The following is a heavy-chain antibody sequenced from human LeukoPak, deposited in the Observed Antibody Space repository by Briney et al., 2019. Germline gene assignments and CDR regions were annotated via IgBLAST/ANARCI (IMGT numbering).Heavy chain of an antibody. Sequence: SVKASCKASGFTFSSSAVQWVRQARGQRLEWIGWIVVGSGHTNYAQKFQERVTISRDMSTSTAHMELSSLRSEDTAVYYCAAATGAAAGSYAFDIWGQGTMVTVSS. D-gene: IGHD2-15*01. CDR2: IVVGSGHT. V-gene: IGHV1-58*01. CDR1: GFTFSSSA. CDR3: AAATGAAAGSYAFDI. J-gene: IGHJ3*02.